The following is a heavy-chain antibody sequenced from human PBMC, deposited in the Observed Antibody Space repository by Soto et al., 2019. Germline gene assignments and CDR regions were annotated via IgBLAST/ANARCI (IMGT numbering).Heavy chain of an antibody. CDR1: GYTFTSYD. CDR2: MNPNSGNT. Sequence: ASVKVSCKASGYTFTSYDINWVRQATGQGLEWMGWMNPNSGNTGYAQKFQGRVTMTRNTSISTAYMELSSLRSEDTAVYYCARAQTNYDFWSGPMYYFAYWGQGTLVTVSS. CDR3: ARAQTNYDFWSGPMYYFAY. J-gene: IGHJ4*02. V-gene: IGHV1-8*01. D-gene: IGHD3-3*01.